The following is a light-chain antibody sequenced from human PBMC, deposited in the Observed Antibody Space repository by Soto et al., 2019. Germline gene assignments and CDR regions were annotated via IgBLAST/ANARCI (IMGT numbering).Light chain of an antibody. J-gene: IGKJ1*01. CDR1: QSASSSY. Sequence: EIVLTQSPGTLSLSTGERATLSCRASQSASSSYLAWYQQKPGQAPRLLIYGASSRATGIPDRFSGSGSGTDFTLTISRLEPQDFAVYYWQQYGSSPRWTFGQGTKVDIK. CDR2: GAS. CDR3: QQYGSSPRWT. V-gene: IGKV3-20*01.